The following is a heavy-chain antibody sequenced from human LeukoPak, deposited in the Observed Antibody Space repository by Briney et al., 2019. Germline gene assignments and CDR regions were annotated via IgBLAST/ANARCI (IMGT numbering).Heavy chain of an antibody. CDR1: GLTFSNYG. V-gene: IGHV3-30*18. CDR2: ISYDGSNK. J-gene: IGHJ4*02. D-gene: IGHD3-22*01. CDR3: AKGRENYYDSSDNFDY. Sequence: PGGSLRLSCAASGLTFSNYGMYWVRQAPGKGLEWVAVISYDGSNKYYVDAVKGRFTISRDNSKNTLYVQMNSLRTEDTAVYYCAKGRENYYDSSDNFDYWGQGTLVTVSS.